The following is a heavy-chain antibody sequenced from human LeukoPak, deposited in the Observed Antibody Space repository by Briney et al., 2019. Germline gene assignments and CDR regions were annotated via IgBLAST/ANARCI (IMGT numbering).Heavy chain of an antibody. Sequence: PSETLSLTCTVSGGSISTSNYYWGWIRQPPGKGLEWIGNIFYSGSTYYSPSLRSRVTISLDTSRNQFSLKLNSVTAADTAVYYCARLGDSSGYYAFDYWGQGTLVPVSS. CDR3: ARLGDSSGYYAFDY. CDR2: IFYSGST. V-gene: IGHV4-39*07. J-gene: IGHJ4*02. D-gene: IGHD3-22*01. CDR1: GGSISTSNYY.